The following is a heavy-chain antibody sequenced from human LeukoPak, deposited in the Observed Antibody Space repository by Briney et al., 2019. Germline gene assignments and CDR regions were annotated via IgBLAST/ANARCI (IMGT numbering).Heavy chain of an antibody. J-gene: IGHJ6*01. Sequence: SETLSLTCTVSGGSISSYYWSWIRQPPGKGLEWIGYIYYSGSTNYNPSLKSRVTISVDTSKNQFSLKLSSVTAADTAVYYCARAAPRVVVPAAIPGYYYYGMDVWGQGTTVTVSS. CDR1: GGSISSYY. CDR3: ARAAPRVVVPAAIPGYYYYGMDV. D-gene: IGHD2-2*02. CDR2: IYYSGST. V-gene: IGHV4-59*01.